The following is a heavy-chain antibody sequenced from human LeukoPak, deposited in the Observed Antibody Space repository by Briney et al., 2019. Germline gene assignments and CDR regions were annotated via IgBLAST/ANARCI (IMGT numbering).Heavy chain of an antibody. Sequence: GGSLRLSCAASGFTFSDAWMSWVRQAPGKGLEWVGRIKSETDGGTTGYAAPVKGRFTISRDDSKNTLYLQMNSLKTEDTAVYYCTTDTYGFDYWGQGTLVTVSS. D-gene: IGHD3-10*01. J-gene: IGHJ4*02. CDR3: TTDTYGFDY. CDR1: GFTFSDAW. V-gene: IGHV3-15*01. CDR2: IKSETDGGTT.